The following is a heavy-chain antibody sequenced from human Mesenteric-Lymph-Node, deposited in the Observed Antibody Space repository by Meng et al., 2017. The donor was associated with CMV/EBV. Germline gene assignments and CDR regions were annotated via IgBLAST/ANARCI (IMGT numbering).Heavy chain of an antibody. CDR1: GFTFADYA. Sequence: GGSLRPSCAASGFTFADYAMHWVRQAPGKGLEWVSGIRWNFNRIVYADSVKGRVNISRDNSKDMLYLQMNSLRPEDKAVYYCARILGASTDYFFDFGMDVWGHGTTVTVSS. V-gene: IGHV3-9*01. CDR2: IRWNFNRI. CDR3: ARILGASTDYFFDFGMDV. D-gene: IGHD2-15*01. J-gene: IGHJ6*02.